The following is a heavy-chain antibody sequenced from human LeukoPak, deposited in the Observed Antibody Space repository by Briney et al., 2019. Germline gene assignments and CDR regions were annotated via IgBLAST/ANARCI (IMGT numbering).Heavy chain of an antibody. CDR1: GFTFSRYS. D-gene: IGHD4-17*01. Sequence: GGSLRLSCATSGFTFSRYSMNWVRQAPGKGLEWVSSISSSNSYINYADSVKGRFTISRDNAKNSLYLQMNSLRAEDTAVYYCARAEGDYLNYYGMGVWGQGTTVTVSS. CDR2: ISSSNSYI. J-gene: IGHJ6*02. CDR3: ARAEGDYLNYYGMGV. V-gene: IGHV3-21*01.